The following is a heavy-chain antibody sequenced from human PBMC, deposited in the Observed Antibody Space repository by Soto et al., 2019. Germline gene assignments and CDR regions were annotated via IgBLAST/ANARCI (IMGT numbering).Heavy chain of an antibody. CDR3: ATLTSRFGY. J-gene: IGHJ4*02. V-gene: IGHV4-59*01. D-gene: IGHD2-2*01. CDR2: IYYSGST. CDR1: GGSISRYY. Sequence: SDTLSLTCTFSGGSISRYYWSWIRQPPGKGLEWIGYIYYSGSTNYNPSLKSRVTISVDTSKNQFSLKLSSVTAADTAVYYCATLTSRFGYWGQGTLVTVS.